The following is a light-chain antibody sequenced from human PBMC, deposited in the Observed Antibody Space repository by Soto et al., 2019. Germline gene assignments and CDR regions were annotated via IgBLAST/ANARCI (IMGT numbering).Light chain of an antibody. Sequence: DIVMTHSPLSLPVTTGEPASISCRSSQSLLHSNGYNYLDWYLQKPGQSPQLLIYLGSYRASGVPDRFSGSGSGTDFTLKISRVEAEDVGVYYCMQALQTRTFGQGTKVDIK. V-gene: IGKV2-28*01. CDR1: QSLLHSNGYNY. CDR2: LGS. CDR3: MQALQTRT. J-gene: IGKJ1*01.